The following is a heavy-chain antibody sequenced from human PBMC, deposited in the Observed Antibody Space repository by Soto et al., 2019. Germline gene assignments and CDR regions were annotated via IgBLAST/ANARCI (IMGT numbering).Heavy chain of an antibody. Sequence: ASVKVSCKASGGTFSSYAISWVRQAPGQGLEWMGGIIPIFGTANYAQKFQGRVTITADESTSTAYMELSSLRAEDTAVYYCARGGLLRFLESGTWGQGTLVTVSS. CDR3: ARGGLLRFLESGT. CDR1: GGTFSSYA. V-gene: IGHV1-69*13. D-gene: IGHD3-3*01. CDR2: IIPIFGTA. J-gene: IGHJ5*02.